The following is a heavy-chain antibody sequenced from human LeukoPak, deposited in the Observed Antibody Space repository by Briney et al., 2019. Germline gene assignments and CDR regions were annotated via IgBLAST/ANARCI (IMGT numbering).Heavy chain of an antibody. CDR2: IDPSDSYT. J-gene: IGHJ3*02. CDR1: GYSFTSYW. CDR3: ARPSLTMVRGAMGAFDI. V-gene: IGHV5-10-1*01. D-gene: IGHD3-10*01. Sequence: GESLKISCKGSGYSFTSYWISWVRQMPGEGLEWMGRIDPSDSYTNYSPSFQGHVTISADKPISTAYLQWSSLKASDTAMYYCARPSLTMVRGAMGAFDIWGQGTMITVSS.